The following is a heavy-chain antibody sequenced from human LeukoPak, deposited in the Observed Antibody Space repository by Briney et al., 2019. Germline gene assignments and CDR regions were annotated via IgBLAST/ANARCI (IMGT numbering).Heavy chain of an antibody. V-gene: IGHV4-61*02. CDR3: ARENGYRYDY. J-gene: IGHJ4*02. CDR1: GGSISSGSYY. CDR2: IYTSGST. Sequence: TLSLTCTVSGGSISSGSYYWSWIRQPAGKGLEWIGRIYTSGSTNYNPSLKSRVTISVDTSKNQFSLKLSSVTAADTALYYCARENGYRYDYWGQGTLVTVSS. D-gene: IGHD5-18*01.